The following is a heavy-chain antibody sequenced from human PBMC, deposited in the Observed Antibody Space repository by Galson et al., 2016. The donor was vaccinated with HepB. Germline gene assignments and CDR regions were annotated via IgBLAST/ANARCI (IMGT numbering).Heavy chain of an antibody. CDR2: IYWNDDK. J-gene: IGHJ4*02. CDR3: AHRFNSLGELPNTVFDY. Sequence: PALVKPTQTLTLTCTFSGFSLSTSGVGVGWIRQPPGKALEWLALIYWNDDKRYSPSLKSRLIITKDTSKNQVVLTMTNMDPVDTATYYSAHRFNSLGELPNTVFDYWGQGTLVTVSS. V-gene: IGHV2-5*01. D-gene: IGHD3-16*01. CDR1: GFSLSTSGVG.